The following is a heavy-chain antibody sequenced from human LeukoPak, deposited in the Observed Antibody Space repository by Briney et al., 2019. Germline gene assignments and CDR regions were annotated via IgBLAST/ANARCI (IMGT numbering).Heavy chain of an antibody. CDR1: GFTFSSYA. CDR2: ISGSGGST. V-gene: IGHV3-23*01. D-gene: IGHD3-3*01. J-gene: IGHJ6*02. Sequence: GGSLRLSCAASGFTFSSYAMSWVRQAPGKGLEWVSAISGSGGSTYYADSVKGRFTISRDNSKNTLYLQMNGLRAEDTAVYYCAKGPTIFGVVIIWDYYYGMDVWGQGTTVTVSS. CDR3: AKGPTIFGVVIIWDYYYGMDV.